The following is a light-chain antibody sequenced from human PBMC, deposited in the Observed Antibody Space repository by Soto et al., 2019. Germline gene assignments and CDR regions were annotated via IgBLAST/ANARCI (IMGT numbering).Light chain of an antibody. V-gene: IGLV2-14*01. CDR1: SSDVGGYDY. CDR2: EVH. J-gene: IGLJ1*01. CDR3: SSYSISTAYL. Sequence: QSALTQPASVSASPGQSITISCTGTSSDVGGYDYVSWYQLHPGKAPKLMVFEVHNRPSGVSYRFSGSKSGNTASLTISGLQAEDEADYFCSSYSISTAYLFGTGTKVTVL.